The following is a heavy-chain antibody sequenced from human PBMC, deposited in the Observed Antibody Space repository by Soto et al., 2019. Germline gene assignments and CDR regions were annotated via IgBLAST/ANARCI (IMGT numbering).Heavy chain of an antibody. V-gene: IGHV4-34*01. CDR2: INHSGST. Sequence: QVQLQQWGAGLLKPSETLSLTCAVYGGSFGGYYWSWIRQPPGKGLEWIGEINHSGSTNYNPSLKSPVTISVDTSKTQFSLKLSSVTAADTAVYYCARVRNVGRDGDYARYFDLWGRGTLVTVSS. CDR1: GGSFGGYY. D-gene: IGHD4-17*01. CDR3: ARVRNVGRDGDYARYFDL. J-gene: IGHJ2*01.